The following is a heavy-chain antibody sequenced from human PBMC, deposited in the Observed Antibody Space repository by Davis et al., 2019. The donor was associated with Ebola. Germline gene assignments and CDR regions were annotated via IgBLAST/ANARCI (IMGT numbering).Heavy chain of an antibody. J-gene: IGHJ5*02. CDR2: VYYIGST. Sequence: SETLSLTCTVSSDSISSTSYFWAWIRQPPGKGLEWIGSVYYIGSTYYNPSLKSRVTVSVDPSKNQFSLNLSSVTAADTAVYYCARHGRGQQLRVSWFDPWGQGTLVTVSS. CDR3: ARHGRGQQLRVSWFDP. D-gene: IGHD6-13*01. CDR1: SDSISSTSYF. V-gene: IGHV4-39*01.